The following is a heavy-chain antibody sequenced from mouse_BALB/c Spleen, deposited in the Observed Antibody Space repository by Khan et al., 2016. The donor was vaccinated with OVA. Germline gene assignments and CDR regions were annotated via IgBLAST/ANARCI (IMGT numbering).Heavy chain of an antibody. CDR3: ASLAYYYDSDGFAY. CDR1: GFSFSTYG. V-gene: IGHV5-6*01. CDR2: VSTGGGYT. J-gene: IGHJ3*01. Sequence: VQGVESGGDLVKPGGSLKLSCAASGFSFSTYGMSSVRPTPDKRLEWVSTVSTGGGYTYYPDSVKGRFAISRDNAKNTLYMQMSSLKSEDTAMFYCASLAYYYDSDGFAYWGQGTLVTVSA. D-gene: IGHD1-1*01.